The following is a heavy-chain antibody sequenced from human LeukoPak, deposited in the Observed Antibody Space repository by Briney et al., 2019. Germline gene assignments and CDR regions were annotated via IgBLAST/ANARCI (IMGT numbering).Heavy chain of an antibody. V-gene: IGHV3-21*01. CDR1: GFTFSSYS. CDR2: ISSSSSYI. D-gene: IGHD2-8*01. CDR3: ATSCTNGVCYSDDAFDI. J-gene: IGHJ3*02. Sequence: NTGGSLRLSCAASGFTFSSYSMNWVRQAPGKGLEWVSSISSSSSYIYYADSVKGRFTISRDNAKNSLYLQMNSLRAEDTAVYYCATSCTNGVCYSDDAFDIWGQGTMVTVSS.